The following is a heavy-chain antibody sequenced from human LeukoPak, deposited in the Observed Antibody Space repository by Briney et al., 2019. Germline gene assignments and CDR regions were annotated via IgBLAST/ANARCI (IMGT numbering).Heavy chain of an antibody. J-gene: IGHJ5*02. CDR1: GYTFTSYA. CDR3: ARDTSVEQLVRSWFDP. Sequence: ASVKVSCKASGYTFTSYALNWVRQAPGQGLEWMGWINTNTGNPTYAQAFRGRFVFSLDTFVSTAYLQISSLQAEDTAVYYCARDTSVEQLVRSWFDPWGQGTLVTVSS. V-gene: IGHV7-4-1*02. CDR2: INTNTGNP. D-gene: IGHD6-13*01.